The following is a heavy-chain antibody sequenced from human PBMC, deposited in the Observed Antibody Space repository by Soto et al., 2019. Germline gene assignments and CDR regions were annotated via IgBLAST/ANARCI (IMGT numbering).Heavy chain of an antibody. J-gene: IGHJ6*02. V-gene: IGHV3-23*01. CDR1: GFTFSSYA. Sequence: GESLKISCAASGFTFSSYAMSWVRQAPGKGLEWVSAISGSGGSTYYADSVKGRFTISRDNSKNTLYLQMNSLRAEDTAVYYCAKDNYDYVWGSYRYYYYGMDVWGQGTTVTVSS. CDR2: ISGSGGST. D-gene: IGHD3-16*02. CDR3: AKDNYDYVWGSYRYYYYGMDV.